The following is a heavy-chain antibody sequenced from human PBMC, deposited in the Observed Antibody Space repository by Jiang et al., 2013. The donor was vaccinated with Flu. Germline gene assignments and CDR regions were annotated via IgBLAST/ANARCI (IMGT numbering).Heavy chain of an antibody. D-gene: IGHD2/OR15-2a*01. CDR2: IYPGDSDI. CDR3: ARQYNRYPFDAFDI. V-gene: IGHV5-51*01. CDR1: GYSFSDYW. Sequence: VQLVESGAEVKKPGESLKISCKGFGYSFSDYWIGWVRQMPGKGLEWMGIIYPGDSDIRYSPSFQGQVTISADKSISTAYLQWSSLKASDTSMYYCARQYNRYPFDAFDIWGQGTMVTVSS. J-gene: IGHJ3*02.